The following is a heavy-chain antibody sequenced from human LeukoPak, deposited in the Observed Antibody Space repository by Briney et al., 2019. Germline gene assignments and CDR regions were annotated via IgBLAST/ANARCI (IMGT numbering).Heavy chain of an antibody. J-gene: IGHJ4*02. CDR3: ARLDYGDYMFDY. D-gene: IGHD4-17*01. Sequence: SETLSLTCTVSGGSISSGDYYWSWIRRHPGQGLEWIGYTYYSESTYYNPSLKSRVTISVDTSKNQFSLKLSSVTAADTAVYYCARLDYGDYMFDYWGQGTLVTVSS. CDR1: GGSISSGDYY. CDR2: TYYSEST. V-gene: IGHV4-31*03.